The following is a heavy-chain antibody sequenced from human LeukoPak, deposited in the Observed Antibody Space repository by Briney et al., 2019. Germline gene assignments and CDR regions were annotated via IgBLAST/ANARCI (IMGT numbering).Heavy chain of an antibody. V-gene: IGHV3-21*01. CDR3: ARDVSLTGEWLLRGGNWFDP. CDR1: GFTFSSYS. Sequence: GGSLRLSCAASGFTFSSYSMNWIRQAPGKGLEWVSLISSSSTYIYYADSVKGRFTISGDNAKNSLYLQMNSLRAEDTAIYYCARDVSLTGEWLLRGGNWFDPWGQGTLVTVSS. CDR2: ISSSSTYI. D-gene: IGHD3-3*01. J-gene: IGHJ5*02.